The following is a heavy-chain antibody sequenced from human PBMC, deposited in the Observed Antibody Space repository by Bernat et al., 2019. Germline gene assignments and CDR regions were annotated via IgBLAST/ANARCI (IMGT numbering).Heavy chain of an antibody. D-gene: IGHD1-1*01. CDR3: ARHRAQTMALSYIYHCYYMDV. J-gene: IGHJ6*03. Sequence: EVQLVQSGAEVTQPGKSLKISCKASGYSFPSYWIGWVRQMPGKGLEWMGMIYPGDSETTYNPTLQGQVTISADKSTSTVYMQWSSLKASDTAIYFCARHRAQTMALSYIYHCYYMDVWGNGTTVTVS. CDR1: GYSFPSYW. V-gene: IGHV5-51*01. CDR2: IYPGDSET.